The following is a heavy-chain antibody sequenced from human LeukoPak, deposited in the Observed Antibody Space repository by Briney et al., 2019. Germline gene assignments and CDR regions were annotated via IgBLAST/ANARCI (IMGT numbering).Heavy chain of an antibody. D-gene: IGHD5-18*01. CDR3: ARHMGLGYSYGYPYFDY. J-gene: IGHJ4*02. Sequence: MASETLSLTCTVSGGSISSYYWSWIRRPPGKGLEWIGYIYYSGSTNYNPSLKSRVTISVDTSKNQFSLKLSSVTAADTAVYYCARHMGLGYSYGYPYFDYWGQATLVTVSS. CDR2: IYYSGST. CDR1: GGSISSYY. V-gene: IGHV4-59*08.